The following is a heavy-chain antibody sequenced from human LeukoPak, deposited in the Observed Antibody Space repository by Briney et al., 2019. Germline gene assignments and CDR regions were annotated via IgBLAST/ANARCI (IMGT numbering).Heavy chain of an antibody. CDR1: GFTFSSYA. Sequence: GGSLRLSCAASGFTFSSYAMSWVRQAPGKRLEWVSGISGSGDNTYYADSVKGRFTISRDNSKNTLYVQVNSLGTEDTAAYYCAKGSYYDSSGSIYFDYWGQGTLVTVSS. CDR3: AKGSYYDSSGSIYFDY. V-gene: IGHV3-23*01. CDR2: ISGSGDNT. J-gene: IGHJ4*02. D-gene: IGHD3-22*01.